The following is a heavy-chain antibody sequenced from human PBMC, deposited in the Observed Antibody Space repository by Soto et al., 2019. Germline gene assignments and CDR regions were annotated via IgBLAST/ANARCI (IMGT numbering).Heavy chain of an antibody. J-gene: IGHJ4*02. Sequence: SETLSLICGVSGGSFSSSNWCSWLRQPPGKGLEWIGENYHSGSTNYNPSLKSRVTISVDKSKNKFSLKLSSVTAADTAVYYCATGNWNNPLNSDYFDYWGQGTLVT. D-gene: IGHD1-20*01. CDR3: ATGNWNNPLNSDYFDY. CDR1: GGSFSSSNW. CDR2: NYHSGST. V-gene: IGHV4-4*02.